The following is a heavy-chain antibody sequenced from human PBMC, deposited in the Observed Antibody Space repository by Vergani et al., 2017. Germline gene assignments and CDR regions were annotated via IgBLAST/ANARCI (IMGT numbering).Heavy chain of an antibody. CDR2: IYYSGST. V-gene: IGHV4-61*01. CDR3: ARSIVGTFDY. J-gene: IGHJ4*02. Sequence: QVQLQESGPGLVKPSETLSLTCTVSGGSVSSGSYYWSWIRQPPGKGLEWIGYIYYSGSTNYNPSLKSRVTISVDTSKNQFSLKLSSVTAADTAVYYCARSIVGTFDYWGQGTLVTVSS. CDR1: GGSVSSGSYY. D-gene: IGHD1-26*01.